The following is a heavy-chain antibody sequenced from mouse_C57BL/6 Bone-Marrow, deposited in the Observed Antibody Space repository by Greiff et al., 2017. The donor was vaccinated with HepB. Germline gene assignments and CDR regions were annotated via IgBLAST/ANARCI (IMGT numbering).Heavy chain of an antibody. D-gene: IGHD2-4*01. J-gene: IGHJ2*01. Sequence: ASGIAFSRYWMSWVRRAPGKGLEWIGEINPDSSTINYAPSLKDKFIISRDNAKNTLYLQMSKVRSEDTALYYCARRGITTRIFDYWGQGTTLTVSS. CDR3: ARRGITTRIFDY. CDR1: GIAFSRYW. V-gene: IGHV4-1*01. CDR2: INPDSSTI.